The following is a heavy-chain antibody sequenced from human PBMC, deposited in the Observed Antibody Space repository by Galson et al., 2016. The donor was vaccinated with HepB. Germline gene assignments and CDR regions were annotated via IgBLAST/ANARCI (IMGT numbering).Heavy chain of an antibody. CDR3: ARGCGAGDCYLFDY. CDR1: GYSISSGPY. J-gene: IGHJ4*02. CDR2: IHRRGST. Sequence: SETLSLTCAVSGYSISSGPYWGWVRQPPGKGLEWIGSIHRRGSTYNNPSLKSRVTISVDTSKNQFSLTMSSVTAADTAMYYCARGCGAGDCYLFDYWGQGTLVTVSS. V-gene: IGHV4-38-2*01. D-gene: IGHD2-21*02.